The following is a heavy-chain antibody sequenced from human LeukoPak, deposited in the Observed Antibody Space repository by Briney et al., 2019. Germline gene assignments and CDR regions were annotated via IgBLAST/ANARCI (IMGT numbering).Heavy chain of an antibody. D-gene: IGHD3-22*01. CDR2: ISSNGSDI. J-gene: IGHJ2*01. CDR3: ARPAYYYGRSGVGARGDWYFDL. Sequence: GSLRLSCAASGFTPSRYNMNWVRQAPGKGLEWVSYISSNGSDIFYADSVKGRFTIPRDNAEKTLYLQMNSLRDEDTAVYYCARPAYYYGRSGVGARGDWYFDLWGRGTLVTVSS. V-gene: IGHV3-21*01. CDR1: GFTPSRYN.